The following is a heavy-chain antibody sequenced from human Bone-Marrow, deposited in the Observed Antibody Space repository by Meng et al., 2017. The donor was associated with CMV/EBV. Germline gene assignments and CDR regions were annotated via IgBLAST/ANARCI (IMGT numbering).Heavy chain of an antibody. CDR3: AKFRLDITIFGVVTAAGFDY. D-gene: IGHD3-3*01. Sequence: SVKVSCKASGGTFSSYAISWVRQAPGQGLEWMGRIIPILGIANYAQKFQGRVTITADKSTSTAYMELSSLRSEDTAVYYCAKFRLDITIFGVVTAAGFDYWGQGTLVTVSS. CDR2: IIPILGIA. CDR1: GGTFSSYA. V-gene: IGHV1-69*04. J-gene: IGHJ4*02.